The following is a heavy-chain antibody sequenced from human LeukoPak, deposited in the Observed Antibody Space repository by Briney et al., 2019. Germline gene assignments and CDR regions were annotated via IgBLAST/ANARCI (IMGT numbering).Heavy chain of an antibody. V-gene: IGHV3-9*03. CDR2: ISWNGGSI. D-gene: IGHD6-13*01. CDR3: AKDSGIAAAGTGEYFQH. J-gene: IGHJ1*01. CDR1: GFTFDDYA. Sequence: AGGSLRLSCAASGFTFDDYAMHWVRQAPGKGLEWVSGISWNGGSIGYADSVKGRFTISRDNAKNSLYLQMNSLRAEDMALYYCAKDSGIAAAGTGEYFQHWGQGTLVTVSS.